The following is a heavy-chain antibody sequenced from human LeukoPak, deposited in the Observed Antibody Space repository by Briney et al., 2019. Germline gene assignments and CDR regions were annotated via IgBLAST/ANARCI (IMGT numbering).Heavy chain of an antibody. V-gene: IGHV4-39*07. D-gene: IGHD4-17*01. Sequence: SETLSLTCTVSDDSISSTSYYWGWIRQPPGKGLEWIGTIYYSGSTYYNPSLKSRVTVSVDTSKNQFSLRLSSVTAADTAVYYCVRYGPWNYVDLWGQGTLVTVSP. CDR1: DDSISSTSYY. CDR3: VRYGPWNYVDL. CDR2: IYYSGST. J-gene: IGHJ4*02.